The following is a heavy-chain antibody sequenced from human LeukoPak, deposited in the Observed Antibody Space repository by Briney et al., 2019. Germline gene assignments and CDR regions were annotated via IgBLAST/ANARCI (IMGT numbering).Heavy chain of an antibody. V-gene: IGHV3-30*02. CDR1: GFTFSSYG. J-gene: IGHJ4*02. CDR3: ARRLGTGTTYYFDY. D-gene: IGHD1-1*01. Sequence: GGSLRLSCAASGFTFSSYGMHWVRQAPGKGLEWVAFIRYDGSIKYYADSVKGRFTISRDNSKNTLYLQMNSLRAEDTAVYYCARRLGTGTTYYFDYWGQGTLVTVSS. CDR2: IRYDGSIK.